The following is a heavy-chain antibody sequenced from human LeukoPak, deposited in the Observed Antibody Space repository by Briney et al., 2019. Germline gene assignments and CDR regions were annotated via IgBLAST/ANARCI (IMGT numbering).Heavy chain of an antibody. Sequence: PGGSLRLSCAASGFTFSSYEMNWVRQAPGKGLEWVSYISSSGSTIYYADSVKGRFTISRDNAKNSLYLQMNSLRAEDTAVYYCARESRGELLDYWGQGILVTVSS. CDR2: ISSSGSTI. D-gene: IGHD1-26*01. J-gene: IGHJ4*02. CDR3: ARESRGELLDY. V-gene: IGHV3-48*03. CDR1: GFTFSSYE.